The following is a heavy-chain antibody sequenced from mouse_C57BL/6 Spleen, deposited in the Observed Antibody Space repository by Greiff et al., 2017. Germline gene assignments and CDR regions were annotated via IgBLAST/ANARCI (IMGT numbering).Heavy chain of an antibody. D-gene: IGHD1-1*01. CDR2: ISDGGSYT. Sequence: EVQLVESGGGLVKPGGSLKLSCAASGFTFSSYAMSWVRQTPEKRLEWVATISDGGSYTYYPDNVKGRFTISTDNAQNNLYLQMSHLKSEDTAMYYCAREESSYAMDYWGQGTSVTVSS. J-gene: IGHJ4*01. CDR3: AREESSYAMDY. CDR1: GFTFSSYA. V-gene: IGHV5-4*01.